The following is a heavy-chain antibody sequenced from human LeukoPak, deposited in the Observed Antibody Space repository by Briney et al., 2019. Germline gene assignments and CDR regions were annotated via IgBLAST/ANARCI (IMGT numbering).Heavy chain of an antibody. D-gene: IGHD1-26*01. CDR3: ASGSYSTADY. CDR2: ISYDGSNK. V-gene: IGHV3-30-3*01. Sequence: GRSLRLSCAAPGFTFSSYAMHWVRQAPGKGLEWVAVISYDGSNKYYADSVKGRFTISRDNSKNTLYLQMNSLRAEDTAVYYCASGSYSTADYWGQGTLVTVSS. J-gene: IGHJ4*02. CDR1: GFTFSSYA.